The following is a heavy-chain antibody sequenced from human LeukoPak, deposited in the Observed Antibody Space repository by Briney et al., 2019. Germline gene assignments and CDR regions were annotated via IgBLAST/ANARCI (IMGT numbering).Heavy chain of an antibody. CDR2: IRYDGSQT. V-gene: IGHV3-30*02. D-gene: IGHD3-3*01. CDR1: GFIFNNYG. CDR3: AKGTIFGVAISSKFDS. Sequence: GGSLRLSCAASGFIFNNYGMIWARQAPGKGLEWLSFIRYDGSQTEYASSVKGRFTISRDNSRNTLYLQMTSLTTEDTATYYGAKGTIFGVAISSKFDSWGQGTLVSVPS. J-gene: IGHJ4*02.